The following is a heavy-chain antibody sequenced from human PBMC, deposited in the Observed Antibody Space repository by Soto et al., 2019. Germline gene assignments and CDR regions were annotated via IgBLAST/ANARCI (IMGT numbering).Heavy chain of an antibody. CDR2: ISYDGSNK. D-gene: IGHD3-10*01. CDR3: AKDERDSMVRGVIIKGLFDY. J-gene: IGHJ4*02. Sequence: QVQLVESGGGVVQPGRSLRLSCAASGFTFSSYGMHWVRQAPGKGLEWVAVISYDGSNKYYADSVKGRFTISRDNSKNPRYLEMNSLRAEDKAVYYCAKDERDSMVRGVIIKGLFDYWGQGTLVTVSS. CDR1: GFTFSSYG. V-gene: IGHV3-30*18.